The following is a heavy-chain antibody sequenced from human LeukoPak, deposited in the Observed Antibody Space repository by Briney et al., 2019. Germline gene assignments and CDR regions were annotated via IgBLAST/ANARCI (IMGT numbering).Heavy chain of an antibody. CDR3: ARVPLHDSSGHYYPH. V-gene: IGHV1-3*01. J-gene: IGHJ1*01. Sequence: ASVKVSCKPSGYTFTNYGMHWVRQAPEQRLEWMGWINGGNGNAKYSQNFQGRVTIIRDTSASTAYMELSSLRSEDTAVYYCARVPLHDSSGHYYPHWGQGTLVTVSS. CDR2: INGGNGNA. CDR1: GYTFTNYG. D-gene: IGHD3-22*01.